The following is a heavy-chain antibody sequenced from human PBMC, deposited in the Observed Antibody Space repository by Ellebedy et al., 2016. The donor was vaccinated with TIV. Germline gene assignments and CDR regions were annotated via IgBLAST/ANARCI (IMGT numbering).Heavy chain of an antibody. V-gene: IGHV4-59*01. CDR2: IYYSAST. Sequence: SETLSLTXTVSGGSISSYYWSWIRQPPGKGLVWIGYIYYSASTNYNPSLKSRVTISVDTSKNQFSLKLSSVTAADTAVYYCARARPRYQLLLRGTAFDYWGQGTLVTVSS. J-gene: IGHJ4*02. CDR1: GGSISSYY. CDR3: ARARPRYQLLLRGTAFDY. D-gene: IGHD2-2*01.